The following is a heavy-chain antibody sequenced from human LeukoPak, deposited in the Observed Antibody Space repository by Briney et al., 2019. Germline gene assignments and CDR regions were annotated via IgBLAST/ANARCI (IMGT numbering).Heavy chain of an antibody. CDR1: GGSISSGSYY. CDR2: IYTSGST. CDR3: ARSYQLLSLAYSDYYYMDV. Sequence: PSETLSLTCTVSGGSISSGSYYWSWIRQPAGKGLEWIGRIYTSGSTNYNPSLKSRVTISVDTSKNQFSLKLSSVTAADTAVYYCARSYQLLSLAYSDYYYMDVWGKGTTVTVSS. J-gene: IGHJ6*03. D-gene: IGHD2-2*01. V-gene: IGHV4-61*02.